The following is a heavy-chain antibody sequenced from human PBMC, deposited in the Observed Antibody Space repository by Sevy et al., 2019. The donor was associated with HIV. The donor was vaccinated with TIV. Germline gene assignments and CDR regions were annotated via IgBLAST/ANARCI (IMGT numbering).Heavy chain of an antibody. CDR3: ARVGSAPKEDSGYEDALDI. D-gene: IGHD5-12*01. J-gene: IGHJ3*02. Sequence: GGSLRLSCAASGFSFSSYWMRWVRQAPGKGLEWVANIKQDGSEKYYVNSVKGRFTISIDDAKNSLYLQMNSLRVEDTAVYYCARVGSAPKEDSGYEDALDIWGQGTMVTVSS. V-gene: IGHV3-7*01. CDR2: IKQDGSEK. CDR1: GFSFSSYW.